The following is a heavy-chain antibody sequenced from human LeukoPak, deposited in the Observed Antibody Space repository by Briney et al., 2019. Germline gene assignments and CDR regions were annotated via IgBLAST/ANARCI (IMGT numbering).Heavy chain of an antibody. CDR1: EFSVGSNY. CDR3: ARDLVGPTPIHY. J-gene: IGHJ4*02. Sequence: GGSLRLSCAASEFSVGSNYRTWVRQAPGKGLEGVWLIYSGGSTYYTDSVKGRFTISRDNSKNTMYLKMNSLRAEDTAVYYCARDLVGPTPIHYWRQRTLLTVSS. CDR2: IYSGGST. D-gene: IGHD1-26*01. V-gene: IGHV3-66*01.